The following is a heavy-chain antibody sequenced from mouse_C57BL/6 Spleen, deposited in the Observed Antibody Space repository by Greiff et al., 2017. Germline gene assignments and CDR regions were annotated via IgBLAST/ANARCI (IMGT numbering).Heavy chain of an antibody. Sequence: EVKVVESGGGLVQSGRSLRLSCATSGFTFSDFYMEWVRQAPGKGLEWIAASRNKANDYTTEYSASVKGRFIVSRDTSQSILYLQMNALRAEDTAIYYCAREHYYGSSNWYFDVWGTGTTVTVSS. J-gene: IGHJ1*03. D-gene: IGHD1-1*01. CDR2: SRNKANDYTT. V-gene: IGHV7-1*01. CDR3: AREHYYGSSNWYFDV. CDR1: GFTFSDFY.